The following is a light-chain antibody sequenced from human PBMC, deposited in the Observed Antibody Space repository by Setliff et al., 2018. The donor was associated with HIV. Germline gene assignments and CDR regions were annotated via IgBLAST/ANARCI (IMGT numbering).Light chain of an antibody. CDR3: SSYSSASTLTL. CDR1: SSDIGGYNY. CDR2: EVT. J-gene: IGLJ2*01. Sequence: QSVLTQPASVSGSPGQSITISCTGTSSDIGGYNYVSWYQQHPGKAPKLIIYEVTNRPSGVSNRFSGSKSGNTASLTISGLRAEDEADYYCSSYSSASTLTLFGGGTKVTV. V-gene: IGLV2-14*01.